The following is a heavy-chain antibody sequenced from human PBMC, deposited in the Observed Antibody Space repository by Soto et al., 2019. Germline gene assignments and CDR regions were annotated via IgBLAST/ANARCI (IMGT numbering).Heavy chain of an antibody. CDR2: ISYDGSYK. CDR1: GFTFNSHT. V-gene: IGHV3-30-3*01. CDR3: VRDGLTAFGVIPPWDVDV. J-gene: IGHJ6*02. Sequence: HPGGSLRLSCTASGFTFNSHTMHWVRQAPGEGLEWVAVISYDGSYKFYADSVKGRFTISRGNSKSTLYLQMNRLTAADTAIYYCVRDGLTAFGVIPPWDVDVWGQGTTVTVSS. D-gene: IGHD3-3*01.